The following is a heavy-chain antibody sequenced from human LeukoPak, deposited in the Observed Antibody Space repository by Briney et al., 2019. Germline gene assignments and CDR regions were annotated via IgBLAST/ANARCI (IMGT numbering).Heavy chain of an antibody. V-gene: IGHV3-33*06. J-gene: IGHJ4*02. CDR3: AKDTGTTLAFDY. CDR2: IWYDGSNK. CDR1: GFTFSSYG. Sequence: GGSLRLSCAASGFTFSSYGMHWVRQAPGKGLEWVAVIWYDGSNKYYADSVKGRFTISRDNSKNTLYLQMNNLRAEDTAVYYCAKDTGTTLAFDYWGQGTLVTVSS. D-gene: IGHD4-11*01.